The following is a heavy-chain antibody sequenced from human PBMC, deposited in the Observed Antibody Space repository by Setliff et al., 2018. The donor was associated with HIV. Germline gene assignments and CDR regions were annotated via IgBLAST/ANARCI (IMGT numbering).Heavy chain of an antibody. CDR1: GGSVIKDKFY. V-gene: IGHV4-31*03. Sequence: PSETLSLTCSVSGGSVIKDKFYWGWIRQAPAKGLEWIGYVYYNGDTYYNPSLKSRVTLSVDTSKNQFSLNLSSVTAADTVVYYCARAPGVTPFDHWGPGTLVTVSS. CDR3: ARAPGVTPFDH. D-gene: IGHD2-21*02. CDR2: VYYNGDT. J-gene: IGHJ4*02.